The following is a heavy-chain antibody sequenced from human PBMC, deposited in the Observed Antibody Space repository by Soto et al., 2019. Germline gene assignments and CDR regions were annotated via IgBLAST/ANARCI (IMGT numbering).Heavy chain of an antibody. Sequence: QVQLVESGGGVVQPGRSLRLSCAASGFTFSSYGMHWVRQAPGKGLEWVAVISYDGSNKYYADSVKGRFTISRDNSKNTRYLQMNSLRAEDTAVYYCASGSGSYYKNYFDYWGQGTLVTVSS. CDR3: ASGSGSYYKNYFDY. D-gene: IGHD3-10*01. V-gene: IGHV3-30*03. CDR1: GFTFSSYG. J-gene: IGHJ4*02. CDR2: ISYDGSNK.